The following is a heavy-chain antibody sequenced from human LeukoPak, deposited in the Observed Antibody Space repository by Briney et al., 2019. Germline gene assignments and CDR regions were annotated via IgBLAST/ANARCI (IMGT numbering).Heavy chain of an antibody. J-gene: IGHJ4*02. D-gene: IGHD6-19*01. CDR1: GFTFSSYG. V-gene: IGHV3-30*18. CDR2: ISYDGSNK. Sequence: GGSLRLSCAASGFTFSSYGMHWVRQAPGKGLEWVAVISYDGSNKYYADSVKGRFTISRDNSKNTLYLQMNSLGAEDTAVYYCAKRKYSSGWYFGEGTDYWGQGTLVTVSS. CDR3: AKRKYSSGWYFGEGTDY.